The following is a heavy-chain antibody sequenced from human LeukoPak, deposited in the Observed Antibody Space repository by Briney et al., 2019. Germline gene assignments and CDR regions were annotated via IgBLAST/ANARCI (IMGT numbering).Heavy chain of an antibody. J-gene: IGHJ4*02. D-gene: IGHD6-13*01. CDR2: INHSGST. Sequence: KSSETLSLTCAVYGGSFSRYYWSWIRQPPGEGLEWIGEINHSGSTNYNPSLKSRVTISVDTSKNQFSLKLSSVTAADTAVYYCASSSSWYDYWGQGTLVTVSS. V-gene: IGHV4-34*01. CDR3: ASSSSWYDY. CDR1: GGSFSRYY.